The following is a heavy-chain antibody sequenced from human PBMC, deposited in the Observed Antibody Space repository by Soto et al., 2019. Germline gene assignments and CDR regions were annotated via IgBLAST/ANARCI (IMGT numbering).Heavy chain of an antibody. J-gene: IGHJ4*02. V-gene: IGHV1-3*01. CDR2: INAGNGNT. D-gene: IGHD2-15*01. CDR1: GYTFTSYA. Sequence: GASVKVSCKASGYTFTSYAMHWVRQAPGQRLEWMGWINAGNGNTKYSQKFQGRVTITRDTSASTAYMELSSLRSEDTAVYYCARDRGYCSGGSCYPTYYFDYWGQGTLVTVSS. CDR3: ARDRGYCSGGSCYPTYYFDY.